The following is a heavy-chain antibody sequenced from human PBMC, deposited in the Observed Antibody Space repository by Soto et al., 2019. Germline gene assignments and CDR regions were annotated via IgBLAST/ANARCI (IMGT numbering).Heavy chain of an antibody. D-gene: IGHD6-13*01. CDR2: INPNSGGT. CDR1: VYSFTCYY. CDR3: ARDVTGYSWFGH. V-gene: IGHV1-2*02. J-gene: IGHJ5*02. Sequence: XSVKVSCQASVYSFTCYYMHWVRQAPGQGLEWMGWINPNSGGTNYAQKFQGRVTMTRDTSISTAYMEPSRLRSDDTAVYYCARDVTGYSWFGHWGQGTLVTVSS.